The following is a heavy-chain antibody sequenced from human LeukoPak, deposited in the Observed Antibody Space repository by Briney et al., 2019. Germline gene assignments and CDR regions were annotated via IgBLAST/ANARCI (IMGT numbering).Heavy chain of an antibody. CDR2: TYYRSKWYT. V-gene: IGHV6-1*01. J-gene: IGHJ5*02. Sequence: SQTLSLTCAISGDSISSTSTAWHWIRQSPSRCLEWLGRTYYRSKWYTDYAESVKSRLVINPDTSKNEFSLQMTSVTSSDTAIYFCARGPKTGWFDHWGQGTLVTVSS. CDR3: ARGPKTGWFDH. CDR1: GDSISSTSTA. D-gene: IGHD3-9*01.